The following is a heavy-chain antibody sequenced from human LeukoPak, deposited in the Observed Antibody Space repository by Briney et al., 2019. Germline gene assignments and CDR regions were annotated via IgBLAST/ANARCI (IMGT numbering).Heavy chain of an antibody. D-gene: IGHD2-15*01. CDR1: GFTFSNYS. Sequence: GGSLRLSCVASGFTFSNYSVNWVRQAPGKGLEWVSYIGSSSLIIYYADSVKGRFTISRDNAKNSLYLQMNRLRADDMAVYYCARGISAVVPRTFDLWGRGTMVTVSS. J-gene: IGHJ3*01. CDR3: ARGISAVVPRTFDL. V-gene: IGHV3-48*04. CDR2: IGSSSLII.